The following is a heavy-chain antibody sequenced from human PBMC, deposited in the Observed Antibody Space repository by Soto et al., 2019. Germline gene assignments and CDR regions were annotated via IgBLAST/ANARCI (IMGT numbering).Heavy chain of an antibody. CDR3: VKDFRVGYDWTHD. CDR2: IRGSGGPK. D-gene: IGHD5-12*01. Sequence: DVQLLESGGDLVQPGGSLRLSCAASGCIFSNYAMSWVRQAPGKGREWVSLIRGSGGPKNYADSVKGRFTVSRDNSKNILLLQMNSLRAEDTAVYYCVKDFRVGYDWTHDWGQGTLVTVSS. CDR1: GCIFSNYA. V-gene: IGHV3-23*01. J-gene: IGHJ4*02.